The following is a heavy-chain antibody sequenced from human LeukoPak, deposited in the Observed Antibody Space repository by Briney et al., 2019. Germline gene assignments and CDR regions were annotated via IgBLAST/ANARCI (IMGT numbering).Heavy chain of an antibody. CDR1: GFTFSSCG. CDR2: ISYDGSNK. Sequence: GVSLRLSCAASGFTFSSCGMHWVRQAPGKGLEWVAVISYDGSNKYYADSVKGRFTISGDNSKNTLYLQMNSLRAEDTAVYYCAKDRVPVWFGEFDYWGQGTLVTVSS. V-gene: IGHV3-30*18. J-gene: IGHJ4*02. CDR3: AKDRVPVWFGEFDY. D-gene: IGHD3-10*01.